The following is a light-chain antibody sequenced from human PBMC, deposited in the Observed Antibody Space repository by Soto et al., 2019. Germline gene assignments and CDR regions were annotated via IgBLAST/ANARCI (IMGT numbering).Light chain of an antibody. CDR1: HSVNSH. Sequence: MMMTQSPSTFSVSPGATVPLSCRTSHSVNSHVAWYQQKPGQAPRLLLYGASTRATGIPVRFSGSGFGTEFTLTISSLQSEDFAVYYCQQYKNWPLFGQGTRLEI. J-gene: IGKJ5*01. CDR2: GAS. CDR3: QQYKNWPL. V-gene: IGKV3-15*01.